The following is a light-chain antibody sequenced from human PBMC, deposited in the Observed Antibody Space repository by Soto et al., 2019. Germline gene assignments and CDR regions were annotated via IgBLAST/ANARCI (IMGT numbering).Light chain of an antibody. V-gene: IGKV3-20*01. CDR1: QGVSSTY. CDR3: QKYGSSPPFT. CDR2: GAS. J-gene: IGKJ3*01. Sequence: EIVLTQSPGTLSLSPGERATLSCRASQGVSSTYLAWYQQKPGQAPRLLIFGASNRATGIPDRFSASGSGTDFTLTISRLEPEDFAVYYCQKYGSSPPFTFGPGTKVDIK.